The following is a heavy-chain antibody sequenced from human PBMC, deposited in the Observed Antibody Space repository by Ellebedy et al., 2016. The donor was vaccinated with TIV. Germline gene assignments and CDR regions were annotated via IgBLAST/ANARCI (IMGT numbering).Heavy chain of an antibody. CDR1: GFTLSSYS. CDR2: ISSSSSYI. CDR3: AKSATWEEGALDY. Sequence: GGSLRLXCAASGFTLSSYSMNWVRQAPGKGLEWVSSISSSSSYIYYADSVKGRFTISRDNAKNSLYLQMNSLRAEDTALYYCAKSATWEEGALDYWGQGTLVTVSS. D-gene: IGHD6-25*01. V-gene: IGHV3-21*04. J-gene: IGHJ4*02.